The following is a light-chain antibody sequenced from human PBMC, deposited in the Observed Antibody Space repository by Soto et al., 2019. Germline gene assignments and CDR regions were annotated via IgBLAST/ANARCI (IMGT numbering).Light chain of an antibody. V-gene: IGKV3-20*01. J-gene: IGKJ4*01. CDR1: QYVNSHY. Sequence: EVVLPQSPGTLSLSPGERGTLSCRARQYVNSHYLAWYQQKPGQAPRLLIFGAFNRASGVPDRFRGSGSGTDFSLTISALEPEDFAVYYCQQYSASTLTFGGGTRVDVK. CDR2: GAF. CDR3: QQYSASTLT.